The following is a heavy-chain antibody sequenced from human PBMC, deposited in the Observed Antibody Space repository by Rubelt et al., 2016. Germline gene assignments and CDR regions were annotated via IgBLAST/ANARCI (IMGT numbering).Heavy chain of an antibody. D-gene: IGHD3-16*01. J-gene: IGHJ4*02. Sequence: QPPGKGLEWVANLKEDGSAEYYVDSVKGRFTISRDNANNSLYLQMNGLRVADTAVYYCARDGAGFDAWGQGSLVAVSS. CDR2: LKEDGSAE. V-gene: IGHV3-7*01. CDR3: ARDGAGFDA.